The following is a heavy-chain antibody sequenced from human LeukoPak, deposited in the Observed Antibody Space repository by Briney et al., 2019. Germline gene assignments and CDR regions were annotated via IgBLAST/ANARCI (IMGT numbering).Heavy chain of an antibody. Sequence: PGGSLRLSCAASGFTFSSYSMDWVRQAPGKGLEWVSYISTSSSTIYYGDSVKGRFTISRDNAKNSLYLQMNSLRDEDTAVYYCARGRSAAGPLHYFDSWGQGTLVTVSS. CDR3: ARGRSAAGPLHYFDS. J-gene: IGHJ4*02. V-gene: IGHV3-48*02. CDR2: ISTSSSTI. D-gene: IGHD6-13*01. CDR1: GFTFSSYS.